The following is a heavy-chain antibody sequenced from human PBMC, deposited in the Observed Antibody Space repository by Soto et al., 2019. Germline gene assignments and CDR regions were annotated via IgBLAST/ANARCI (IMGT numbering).Heavy chain of an antibody. Sequence: PSETLSLTCTVSGGSISSYYWSWIRQPPGKGLEWIGYIYYSGSTNYNPSLKSRVTISVDTSKNQFSLKLSSVTAADTAVYYCARDRAAMVRGDPDYYYYYGMDVWGQGITVTVSS. CDR2: IYYSGST. D-gene: IGHD3-10*01. CDR1: GGSISSYY. J-gene: IGHJ6*02. V-gene: IGHV4-59*01. CDR3: ARDRAAMVRGDPDYYYYYGMDV.